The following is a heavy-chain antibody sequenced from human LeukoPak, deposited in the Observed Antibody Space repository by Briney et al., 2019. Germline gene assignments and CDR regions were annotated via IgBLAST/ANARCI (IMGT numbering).Heavy chain of an antibody. CDR1: GYTFTGYY. CDR3: ARDLSSTPHWELDY. Sequence: ASVKVSCKASGYTFTGYYMHWVRQAPGQGLEWMGRITPDSGDTNYAQQFQGRVTMTRDTSITTVYMELISLTSDDTAVYYCARDLSSTPHWELDYWGQGTLVTVSS. CDR2: ITPDSGDT. D-gene: IGHD1-26*01. J-gene: IGHJ4*02. V-gene: IGHV1-2*06.